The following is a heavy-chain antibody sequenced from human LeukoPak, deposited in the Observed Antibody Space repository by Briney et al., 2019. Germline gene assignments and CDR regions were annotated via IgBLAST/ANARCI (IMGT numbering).Heavy chain of an antibody. J-gene: IGHJ5*02. CDR2: IYTSGST. Sequence: SQTLSLTCTVSGGSISSGSYYWSWIRQPAGKGLEWIGRIYTSGSTNYNPSLESRVTISVDTSKNHFSLKLSSVTAADTAMYYCARASYNYAVNWFDPWGQGTLVTVSS. CDR3: ARASYNYAVNWFDP. V-gene: IGHV4-61*02. D-gene: IGHD5-18*01. CDR1: GGSISSGSYY.